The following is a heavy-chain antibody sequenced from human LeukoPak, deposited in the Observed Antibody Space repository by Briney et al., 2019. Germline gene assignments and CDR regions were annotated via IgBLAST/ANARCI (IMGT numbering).Heavy chain of an antibody. Sequence: SETLSLTCAVYGGSFSGYYWSWIRQPPGKGLEWIGEINHSGSTNYNPSLKSRVTISVDTSKNQFSLKPSSVTAADTAVYYCARGNLRIAAAGTLDYGMDVWGQGTTVTVSS. D-gene: IGHD6-13*01. CDR3: ARGNLRIAAAGTLDYGMDV. CDR2: INHSGST. CDR1: GGSFSGYY. J-gene: IGHJ6*02. V-gene: IGHV4-34*01.